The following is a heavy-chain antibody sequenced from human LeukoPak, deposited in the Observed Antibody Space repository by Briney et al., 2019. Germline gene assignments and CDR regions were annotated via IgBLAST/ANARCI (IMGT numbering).Heavy chain of an antibody. V-gene: IGHV3-15*01. D-gene: IGHD3-10*01. J-gene: IGHJ4*02. CDR1: GFTFTNAW. Sequence: NSGGSLRLSCAASGFTFTNAWMTWVRQAPGKGLEWVGRIKSKIDGGTTDYAAPVKGRFTVSRDDSKNTLYLQMNSLKTEDTAVYYCLTRGSVSLRFDYWGQGTLVTVSS. CDR3: LTRGSVSLRFDY. CDR2: IKSKIDGGTT.